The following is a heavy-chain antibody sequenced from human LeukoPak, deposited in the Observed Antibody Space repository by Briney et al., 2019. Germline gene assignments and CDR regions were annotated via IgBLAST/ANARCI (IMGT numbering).Heavy chain of an antibody. CDR3: ARDQSIAGPTTADY. V-gene: IGHV3-74*01. D-gene: IGHD1-26*01. Sequence: GRSLRLSCAASGFTFRRFWMHWVPQAPGKGLVWVSRINTDASNTIYADSAKGRFTISRDNAKNTLYLQMNSLRAEDTAVYYCARDQSIAGPTTADYWGQGTLVTVSS. CDR2: INTDASNT. J-gene: IGHJ4*02. CDR1: GFTFRRFW.